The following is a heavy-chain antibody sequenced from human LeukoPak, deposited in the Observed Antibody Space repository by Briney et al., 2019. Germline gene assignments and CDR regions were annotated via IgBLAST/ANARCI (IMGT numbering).Heavy chain of an antibody. CDR1: GGSISSYY. J-gene: IGHJ4*02. CDR2: IYYSGST. Sequence: SETLSLTCTVSGGSISSYYWSWIRQPPGKGLEWIGYIYYSGSTNYNPSLKSRVTISVDTSKNQFSLKLSSVTAADTAVYYCAREGAVGIAAHDYWGQGTLVTVSS. V-gene: IGHV4-59*01. D-gene: IGHD6-13*01. CDR3: AREGAVGIAAHDY.